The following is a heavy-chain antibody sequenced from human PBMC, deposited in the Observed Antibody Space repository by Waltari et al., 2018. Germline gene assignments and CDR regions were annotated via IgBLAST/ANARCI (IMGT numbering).Heavy chain of an antibody. Sequence: VQLVESGGGVVQPGRSLRLSCDASGFTFSSDSMNWLRQAPGKGLEWVSVIYSGGSANYTDSVKGRFIVSRDNSRNTLYLQMNGLRADDTAIYYCARGHRGSRPLWGQGTLVTVSS. CDR2: IYSGGSA. V-gene: IGHV3-66*01. CDR3: ARGHRGSRPL. D-gene: IGHD3-10*01. J-gene: IGHJ4*02. CDR1: GFTFSSDS.